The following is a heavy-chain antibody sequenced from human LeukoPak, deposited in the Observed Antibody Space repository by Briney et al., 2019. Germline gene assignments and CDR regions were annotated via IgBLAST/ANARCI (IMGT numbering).Heavy chain of an antibody. J-gene: IGHJ6*02. CDR3: ARAPTRSYGMDV. V-gene: IGHV4-31*03. CDR1: GGSISSGGYY. CDR2: IYYSGST. Sequence: PSETLSLTCTVSGGSISSGGYYWSWIRQHPGKGLEWIGYIYYSGSTYYNPSLKSRVTISVDTSKNQFSPKLSSVTAADTAVYYCARAPTRSYGMDVWGQGTTVTVSS.